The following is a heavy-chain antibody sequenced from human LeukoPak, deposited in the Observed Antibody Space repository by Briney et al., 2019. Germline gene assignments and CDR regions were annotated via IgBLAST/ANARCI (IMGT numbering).Heavy chain of an antibody. J-gene: IGHJ4*02. CDR3: AKGERGSLDYFDY. CDR2: ISGSGGST. D-gene: IGHD1-26*01. Sequence: PGGSLRLSCAASGFTFSSYAMSWVRQAPGKGQELVSAISGSGGSTYYADSVKGRFTISRDNSKNTLYLQMNSLRAEDTAVYYCAKGERGSLDYFDYWGQGTLVTVSS. V-gene: IGHV3-23*01. CDR1: GFTFSSYA.